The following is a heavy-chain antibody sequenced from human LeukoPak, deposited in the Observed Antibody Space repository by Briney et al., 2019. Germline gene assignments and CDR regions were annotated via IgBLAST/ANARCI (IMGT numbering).Heavy chain of an antibody. CDR1: GFTFSSYG. CDR3: AKSSNSNPYDAFDI. Sequence: PGRSLRLSCAASGFTFSSYGMHWVRQAPGKGLEWVAVIWYDGSNKYYADSVKGRFTISRDNSKNTLYLQMNSLRAEDTAVYYCAKSSNSNPYDAFDIWGQGTMVTVSS. J-gene: IGHJ3*02. D-gene: IGHD1-20*01. CDR2: IWYDGSNK. V-gene: IGHV3-33*06.